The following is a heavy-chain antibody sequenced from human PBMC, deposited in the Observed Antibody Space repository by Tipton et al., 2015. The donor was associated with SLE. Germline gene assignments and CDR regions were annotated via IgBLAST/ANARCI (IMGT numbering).Heavy chain of an antibody. V-gene: IGHV4-38-2*01. Sequence: LRLSCAVSGYSISSGYYWAWIRQPPGKGLEWIGSIYYTGTTTYYNSFLKSRVTMSVDTSKNQFSLRLTSVIAADTAVYYCARLHGYSYGLNWFDPWGQGTLISVSS. D-gene: IGHD5-18*01. CDR1: GYSISSGYY. J-gene: IGHJ5*02. CDR2: IYYTGTTT. CDR3: ARLHGYSYGLNWFDP.